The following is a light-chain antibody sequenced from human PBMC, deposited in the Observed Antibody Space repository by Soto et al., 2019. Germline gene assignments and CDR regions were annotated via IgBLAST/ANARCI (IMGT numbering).Light chain of an antibody. Sequence: EIVLTQSPATLSLSPGERATLSCRASQSVSSYLAWYQQKPGQAPRLLIYDASNRATGIPARFSGSGSGTDFTLTISSLEPEDFAVYYCQQYATSPPFTFGPGTKVDIK. V-gene: IGKV3-11*01. J-gene: IGKJ3*01. CDR3: QQYATSPPFT. CDR1: QSVSSY. CDR2: DAS.